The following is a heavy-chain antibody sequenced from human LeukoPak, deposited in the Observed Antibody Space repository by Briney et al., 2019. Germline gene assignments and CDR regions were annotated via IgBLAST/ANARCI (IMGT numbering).Heavy chain of an antibody. CDR1: GYTFAGYY. CDR3: ARRSGFRAQGRGYYGMDV. V-gene: IGHV1-2*02. J-gene: IGHJ6*02. Sequence: ASVKVSCKASGYTFAGYYMHWVRQAPGQGLEWMGWINPNSGGTNYAQKFQGRVTMTRDTSISTAYMELSRLRSDDTAVYYCARRSGFRAQGRGYYGMDVWGQGTTVTVSS. CDR2: INPNSGGT. D-gene: IGHD6-25*01.